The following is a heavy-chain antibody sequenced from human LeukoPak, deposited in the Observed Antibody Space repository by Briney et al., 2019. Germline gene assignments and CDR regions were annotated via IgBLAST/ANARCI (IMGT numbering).Heavy chain of an antibody. CDR3: ARGLIHLGV. J-gene: IGHJ3*01. CDR2: IKHDGTEK. Sequence: PGGSLRLSCLVSGFTFNNYWMTWVRQAPGKGLEWVANIKHDGTEKYYVDSVKGRFTISRDNAKNSVYLQMNSLRAEDTAVYYCARGLIHLGVWGQGAMVTVTS. CDR1: GFTFNNYW. V-gene: IGHV3-7*01. D-gene: IGHD5-18*01.